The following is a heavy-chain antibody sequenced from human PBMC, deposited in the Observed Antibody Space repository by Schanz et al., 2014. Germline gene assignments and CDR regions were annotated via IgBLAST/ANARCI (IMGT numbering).Heavy chain of an antibody. CDR3: AKEKEEVAADGSFFDY. D-gene: IGHD6-13*01. V-gene: IGHV3-30*18. CDR2: ISFDGRNT. Sequence: QVQLVESGGGVVQPGRSLRLSCAASGFTFSGYGLHWVRQAPGKGLEWVGFISFDGRNTGYAHSVKGRFTISRDNSKNTVNLQMNSLRAEDTAVYYCAKEKEEVAADGSFFDYWGQGTLVTVSS. CDR1: GFTFSGYG. J-gene: IGHJ4*02.